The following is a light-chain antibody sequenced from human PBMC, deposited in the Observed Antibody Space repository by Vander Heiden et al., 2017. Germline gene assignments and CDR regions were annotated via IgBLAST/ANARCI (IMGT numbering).Light chain of an antibody. Sequence: AIRMTQSPSSLSASTGDRVTITCRASQGISSYLAWYQQKPGKAPKLLIYAASTLQSGVPSRFSGSGSGTDFTHTISCLQSEDFATYYCQQYYSYPRTFGQGIKVEIK. CDR1: QGISSY. J-gene: IGKJ1*01. CDR3: QQYYSYPRT. CDR2: AAS. V-gene: IGKV1-8*01.